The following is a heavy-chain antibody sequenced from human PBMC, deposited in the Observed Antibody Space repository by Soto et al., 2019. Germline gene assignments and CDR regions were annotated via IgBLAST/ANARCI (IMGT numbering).Heavy chain of an antibody. J-gene: IGHJ5*02. Sequence: ASVKVSCKASGYTFTSYDINWVRQATGQGLEWMGWMNPNSGNTGYAQKFQGRVTMTRNTSISTAYMELSSLRSEDTAVYYCARFQFAQWELPMYNWFDHWGQGTLVTVSS. CDR3: ARFQFAQWELPMYNWFDH. CDR1: GYTFTSYD. D-gene: IGHD1-26*01. CDR2: MNPNSGNT. V-gene: IGHV1-8*01.